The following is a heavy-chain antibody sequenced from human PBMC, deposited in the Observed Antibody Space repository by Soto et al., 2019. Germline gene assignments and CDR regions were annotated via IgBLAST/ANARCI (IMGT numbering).Heavy chain of an antibody. CDR2: IYYSGST. V-gene: IGHV4-59*01. CDR3: ARDIGHSGSPYGTVRFDP. Sequence: SETLSLTCTVSGGSISSYYWSWIRQPPGKGLEWIGYIYYSGSTNYNPSLKSRVTISVDTSKNQFSLKLSSVTAADTAAYYCARDIGHSGSPYGTVRFDPWGQGTLVTVSS. CDR1: GGSISSYY. J-gene: IGHJ5*02. D-gene: IGHD1-7*01.